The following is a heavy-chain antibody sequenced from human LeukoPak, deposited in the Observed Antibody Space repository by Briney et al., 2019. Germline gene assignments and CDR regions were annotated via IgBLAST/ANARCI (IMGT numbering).Heavy chain of an antibody. CDR3: ARSIAAAGFPHYYYYYMDV. CDR2: IYHGGST. Sequence: SETLSLTCTVSGGSISSGGYYWSWIRQPPGKGLEWIGYIYHGGSTYYNPSLKSRVTISVDRSKNQFSLKLSSVTAADTAVYYCARSIAAAGFPHYYYYYMDVWGKGTTVTVSS. D-gene: IGHD6-13*01. J-gene: IGHJ6*03. CDR1: GGSISSGGYY. V-gene: IGHV4-30-2*01.